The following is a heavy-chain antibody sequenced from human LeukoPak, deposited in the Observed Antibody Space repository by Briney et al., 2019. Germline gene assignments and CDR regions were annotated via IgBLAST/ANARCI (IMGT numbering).Heavy chain of an antibody. CDR1: GFTVSSNY. CDR3: ASPNQYSGSYYSDAFDI. D-gene: IGHD1-26*01. V-gene: IGHV3-66*01. Sequence: GGSLRLSCAASGFTVSSNYMSWVRQAPGKGLEWVSVIYSGGSTYYAGSVKGRFTISRDNSKNTLYLQMNSLRAEDTAVYYCASPNQYSGSYYSDAFDIWGQGTMVTVSS. J-gene: IGHJ3*02. CDR2: IYSGGST.